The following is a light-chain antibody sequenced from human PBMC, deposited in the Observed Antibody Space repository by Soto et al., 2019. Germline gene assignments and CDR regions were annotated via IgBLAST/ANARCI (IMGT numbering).Light chain of an antibody. V-gene: IGLV1-47*01. CDR2: RNN. CDR1: SSNFGSNY. J-gene: IGLJ2*01. CDR3: AAWDDSLSGPV. Sequence: QAVVTQPPSASGTPGQRVTLSCSGSSSNFGSNYVYWYQQLPGTAPKLLIYRNNQRPSGVPDRFSDSKSGTSASLAISGLRSEDEADYYCAAWDDSLSGPVFGGGTKLTVL.